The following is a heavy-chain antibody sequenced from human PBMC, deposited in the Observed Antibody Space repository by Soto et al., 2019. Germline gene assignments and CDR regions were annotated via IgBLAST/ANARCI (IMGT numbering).Heavy chain of an antibody. V-gene: IGHV3-66*01. Sequence: GGSLRLSCAASGFTVSSNYMSWVRQAPGKGLEWVSVIYSGGSTYYADSVKGRFTISRDNSKNTLYLQMNSLRAEDTAVYYCARENPASRFWSGQRYYYYMDVWGKGTTVTVSS. CDR1: GFTVSSNY. CDR2: IYSGGST. J-gene: IGHJ6*03. CDR3: ARENPASRFWSGQRYYYYMDV. D-gene: IGHD3-3*01.